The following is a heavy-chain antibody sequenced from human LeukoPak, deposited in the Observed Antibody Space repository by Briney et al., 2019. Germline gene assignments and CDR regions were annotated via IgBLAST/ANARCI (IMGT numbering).Heavy chain of an antibody. J-gene: IGHJ5*02. Sequence: GESLRLSCAASGFTFSSYAMSWVRQAPGKGLEWVSAISGSGGSTYYADSVKGRFTISRDNSKNTLYLQMNSLRAEDTAVYYCARDPRGYGGFDPWGQGTLVTVSS. CDR1: GFTFSSYA. CDR3: ARDPRGYGGFDP. D-gene: IGHD3-22*01. V-gene: IGHV3-23*01. CDR2: ISGSGGST.